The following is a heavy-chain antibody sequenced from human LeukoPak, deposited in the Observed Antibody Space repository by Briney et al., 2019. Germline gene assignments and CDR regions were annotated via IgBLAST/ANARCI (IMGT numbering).Heavy chain of an antibody. CDR3: ARQSTLTRSGSGSYYVDS. Sequence: SETLSLTCTVSGGSISSYYWSWIRQPAGKGLEWIGRIYTSGSTNYNPSLKSRVTMSVDTSKNQFSLKLSSVAAADTATYYCARQSTLTRSGSGSYYVDSWGQGTLVTVSS. CDR1: GGSISSYY. V-gene: IGHV4-4*07. CDR2: IYTSGST. D-gene: IGHD3-10*01. J-gene: IGHJ4*02.